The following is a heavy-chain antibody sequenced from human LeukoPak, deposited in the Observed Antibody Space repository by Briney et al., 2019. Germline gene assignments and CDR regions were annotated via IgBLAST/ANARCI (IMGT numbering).Heavy chain of an antibody. J-gene: IGHJ4*02. CDR1: EYSFTNYW. CDR3: ARRGFTADFDY. CDR2: IYPGDSDT. V-gene: IGHV5-51*01. D-gene: IGHD2-21*02. Sequence: GESLRISCQGSEYSFTNYWIGWVRQMPGKGLEWMGIIYPGDSDTKYSPSFQGQVTISVDKSISTAYLQWDSLKASDTVMYYCARRGFTADFDYWGQGTLVTVSS.